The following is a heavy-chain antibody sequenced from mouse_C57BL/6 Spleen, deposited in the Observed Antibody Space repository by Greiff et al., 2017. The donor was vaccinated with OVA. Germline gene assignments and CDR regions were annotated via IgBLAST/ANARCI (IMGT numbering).Heavy chain of an antibody. CDR2: SRNKANDYTT. V-gene: IGHV7-1*01. CDR1: GFTFSDFY. D-gene: IGHD4-1*01. Sequence: EVQVVDSGGGLVQSGRSLRLSCATSGFTFSDFYMEWVRQAPGKGLEWIAASRNKANDYTTEYSASVKGRFIVSRDTSQSILYLQMNALRAEDTAIYYCARDAGLGLDYWGQGTTLTVSS. CDR3: ARDAGLGLDY. J-gene: IGHJ2*01.